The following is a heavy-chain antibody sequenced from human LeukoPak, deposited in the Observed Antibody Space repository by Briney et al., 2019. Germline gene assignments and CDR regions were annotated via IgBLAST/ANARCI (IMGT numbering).Heavy chain of an antibody. J-gene: IGHJ5*02. Sequence: PGGSLRLSCAASGFTFSSYSMNWVRQAPGKGLEWVSSISSSSSYIYYADSVKGRFTISRDNAKNSLYLQMNSLRAEDTAVYYCAGDGRRGYSGYDFPPGWFDPWGQGTLVTVSS. V-gene: IGHV3-21*01. CDR3: AGDGRRGYSGYDFPPGWFDP. D-gene: IGHD5-12*01. CDR1: GFTFSSYS. CDR2: ISSSSSYI.